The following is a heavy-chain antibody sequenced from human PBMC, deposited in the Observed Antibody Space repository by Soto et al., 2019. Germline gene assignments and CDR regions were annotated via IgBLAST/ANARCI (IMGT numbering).Heavy chain of an antibody. V-gene: IGHV3-30-3*01. CDR3: AREDDYGYRYINYGLDV. CDR1: GFTFNIYA. J-gene: IGHJ6*02. CDR2: TSFGGTKK. Sequence: PGGSLRLSCAASGFTFNIYALHWVRQAPGKGLEWVAVTSFGGTKKYYSDSVKGRFTISRDNLKNTLYLQMNNLRVEDAALYFCAREDDYGYRYINYGLDVWGQGTTVTVSS. D-gene: IGHD4-17*01.